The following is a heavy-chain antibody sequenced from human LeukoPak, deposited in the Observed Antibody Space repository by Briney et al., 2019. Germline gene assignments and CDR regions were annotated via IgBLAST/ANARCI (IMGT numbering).Heavy chain of an antibody. CDR2: ISSMSSYI. CDR1: GFTFSSYS. D-gene: IGHD1-26*01. CDR3: ARDRGVGELLGSWFDP. Sequence: GGSLRLSCAASGFTFSSYSMNWVRQAPGKGLEWVSSISSMSSYIYYAASLKGRFTISRENAKNSLYLQMNSLRAEDTAVYYCARDRGVGELLGSWFDPWGQGTLVTVSS. V-gene: IGHV3-21*01. J-gene: IGHJ5*02.